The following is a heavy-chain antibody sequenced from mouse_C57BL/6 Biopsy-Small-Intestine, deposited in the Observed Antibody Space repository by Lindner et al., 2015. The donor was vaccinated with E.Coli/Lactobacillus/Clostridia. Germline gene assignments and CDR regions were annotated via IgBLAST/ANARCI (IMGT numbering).Heavy chain of an antibody. J-gene: IGHJ2*01. CDR1: GYSFTDYN. D-gene: IGHD1-1*02. Sequence: VQLQESGPELVKPGASVKISCKASGYSFTDYNMNWVRQSNGKSLEWIGVITPNYGTTIYNQKFKGRATLTVDQSSSTAYMQLNSLTSEDSAVYYCARRGNYFDNWGQGTTLTVSS. V-gene: IGHV1-39*01. CDR2: ITPNYGTT. CDR3: ARRGNYFDN.